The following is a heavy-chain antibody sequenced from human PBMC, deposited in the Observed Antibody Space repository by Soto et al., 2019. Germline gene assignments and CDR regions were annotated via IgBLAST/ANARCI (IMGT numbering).Heavy chain of an antibody. Sequence: GGSLRLSCAASGFNVNSDYMNWVRQTPGKGLEWVASIYSGETAYYADSVRGRFTISSDKSKNTLYFQLSSLRIEDTAVYYCTRDGRGLGRLSLFEYWGQGVLVTVSS. D-gene: IGHD2-21*02. J-gene: IGHJ4*02. CDR1: GFNVNSDY. CDR2: IYSGETA. CDR3: TRDGRGLGRLSLFEY. V-gene: IGHV3-53*01.